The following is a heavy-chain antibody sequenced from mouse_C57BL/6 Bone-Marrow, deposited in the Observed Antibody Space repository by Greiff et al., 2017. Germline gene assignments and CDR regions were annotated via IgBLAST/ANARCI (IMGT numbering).Heavy chain of an antibody. Sequence: DVKLQESGPVLVKPGASVKMSCKASGYTFTDYYMNWVKQSHGKSLEWIGVINPYNGGTSYNQKFKGKATLTVDKSSSTAYMELNSLTSEDSAVYYCARRGVYDYGAYWGQGTLVTVSA. D-gene: IGHD2-4*01. CDR2: INPYNGGT. CDR1: GYTFTDYY. J-gene: IGHJ3*01. V-gene: IGHV1-19*01. CDR3: ARRGVYDYGAY.